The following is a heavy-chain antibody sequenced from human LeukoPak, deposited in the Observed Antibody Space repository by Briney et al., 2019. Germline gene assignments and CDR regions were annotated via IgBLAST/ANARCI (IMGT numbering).Heavy chain of an antibody. J-gene: IGHJ5*02. D-gene: IGHD3-16*01. Sequence: SETLSLTCTVSGGSVSSGSYYWSWIRQPPGKGLEWIGYIYHSGSTNYNPSLKSRVTISVDTSKNQLSLKLNSVTAADTAVYYCAAAPMGAGWFDPWGQGTLVTVSS. CDR2: IYHSGST. CDR3: AAAPMGAGWFDP. CDR1: GGSVSSGSYY. V-gene: IGHV4-61*01.